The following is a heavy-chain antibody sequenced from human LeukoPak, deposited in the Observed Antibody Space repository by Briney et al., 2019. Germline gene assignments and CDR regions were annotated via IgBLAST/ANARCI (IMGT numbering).Heavy chain of an antibody. J-gene: IGHJ6*03. Sequence: GASVKVSCKASGYTFTSYGIRWVRQAPGQGLEWMGWISAYNGNTNYAQKLQGRVTMTTDTSTSTAYMELRSLRSDDTAVYYCARVATVETYDFWSGLYYYYMDVWGKGTTVTVSS. D-gene: IGHD3-3*01. CDR1: GYTFTSYG. CDR3: ARVATVETYDFWSGLYYYYMDV. V-gene: IGHV1-18*01. CDR2: ISAYNGNT.